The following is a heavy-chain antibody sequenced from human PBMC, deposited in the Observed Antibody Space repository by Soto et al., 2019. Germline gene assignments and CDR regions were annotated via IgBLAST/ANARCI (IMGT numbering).Heavy chain of an antibody. CDR2: ISASGGTI. CDR1: GFSFSSYA. V-gene: IGHV3-23*01. Sequence: GGSLRLSCAASGFSFSSYAMNWVRQAPGKGLEWVSGISASGGTISHADSVKGRFTISRDNSKNTLYLQMSSLRAEDTAVYYCADSKGRGYTYGLEYWGQGT. J-gene: IGHJ4*02. CDR3: ADSKGRGYTYGLEY. D-gene: IGHD5-18*01.